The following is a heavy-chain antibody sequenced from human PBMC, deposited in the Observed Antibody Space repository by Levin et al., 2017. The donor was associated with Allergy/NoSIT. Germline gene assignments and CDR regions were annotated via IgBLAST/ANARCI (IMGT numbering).Heavy chain of an antibody. CDR3: ARGSSLTVADLPQGGAANWGSGWFDP. Sequence: SETLSLTCAVYGGSFSGYYWSWIRQPPGKGLEWIGEINHSGSTNYNPSLKSRVTISVDTSKNQFSLKLSSVTAADTAVYYCARGSSLTVADLPQGGAANWGSGWFDPWGQGTLVTVSS. J-gene: IGHJ5*02. CDR2: INHSGST. CDR1: GGSFSGYY. D-gene: IGHD7-27*01. V-gene: IGHV4-34*01.